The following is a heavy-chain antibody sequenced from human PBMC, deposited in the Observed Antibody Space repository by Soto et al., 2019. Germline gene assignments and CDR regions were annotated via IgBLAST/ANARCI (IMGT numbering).Heavy chain of an antibody. CDR3: ARPSTGYSSGWYGADYCYGMDV. J-gene: IGHJ6*02. CDR2: INAGNGNT. Sequence: AAVKVSCKASGYTFTSYAMHWVRQAPGQRLEWVGWINAGNGNTKYSQKFQGRVTITRDTSASTAYMELSSLRSEDTAVYYCARPSTGYSSGWYGADYCYGMDVWGQGTTVTVSS. V-gene: IGHV1-3*01. D-gene: IGHD6-19*01. CDR1: GYTFTSYA.